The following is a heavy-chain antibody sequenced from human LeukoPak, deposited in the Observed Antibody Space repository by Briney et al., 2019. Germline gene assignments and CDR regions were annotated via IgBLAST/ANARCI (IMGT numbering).Heavy chain of an antibody. J-gene: IGHJ4*02. Sequence: TGGSLRLSCAASGFTVSSNYMSWVRQAPGKGLEWVSVIYSGGSTYYADSVKGRFTISRDNSKNTLYLQMSSLRAEDTAVYYCARDPYYYDSSGYFWGQGTLVTVSS. CDR1: GFTVSSNY. D-gene: IGHD3-22*01. V-gene: IGHV3-66*01. CDR2: IYSGGST. CDR3: ARDPYYYDSSGYF.